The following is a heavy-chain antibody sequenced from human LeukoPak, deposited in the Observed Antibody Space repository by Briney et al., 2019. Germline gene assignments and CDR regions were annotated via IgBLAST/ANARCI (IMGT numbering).Heavy chain of an antibody. J-gene: IGHJ4*02. Sequence: GRSLRLSCAASGFTFSSYAMHWVRQAPGKGLEWVAVISYDGSNKYYADSVKGRFTISRDNSKNTLYLQMNSLRAEDTAVYYCAKDTPTRYSYGPEGDYFDYWGQGTLVTVSS. CDR2: ISYDGSNK. CDR3: AKDTPTRYSYGPEGDYFDY. CDR1: GFTFSSYA. V-gene: IGHV3-30-3*01. D-gene: IGHD5-18*01.